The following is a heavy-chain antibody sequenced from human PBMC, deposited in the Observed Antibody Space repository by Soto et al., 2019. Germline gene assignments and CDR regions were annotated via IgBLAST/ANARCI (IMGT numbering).Heavy chain of an antibody. CDR2: IHSGGQT. V-gene: IGHV3-53*01. D-gene: IGHD2-15*01. CDR3: ARDHGVGPFHLYYFGMDV. CDR1: GFTVISNY. Sequence: GGSLRLSCAASGFTVISNYMSWVRQAPGKGLEWVSVIHSGGQTDYADSVKGRFTISRDNSKNTLYLQMNNLRAEDTAVYYCARDHGVGPFHLYYFGMDVWGQGTTVTVSS. J-gene: IGHJ6*02.